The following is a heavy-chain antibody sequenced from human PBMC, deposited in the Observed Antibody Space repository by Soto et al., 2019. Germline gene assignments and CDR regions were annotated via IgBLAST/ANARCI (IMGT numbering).Heavy chain of an antibody. Sequence: CAASGFTFSSYGMHWVRQAPGKGLEWVAVISYGGSNKYYADSVKGRFTISRDNSKNTLYLQMNSLRAEDTAVYYCARNIGFDYWGQGTLVTVSS. CDR1: GFTFSSYG. V-gene: IGHV3-30*03. CDR3: ARNIGFDY. D-gene: IGHD3-16*02. CDR2: ISYGGSNK. J-gene: IGHJ4*02.